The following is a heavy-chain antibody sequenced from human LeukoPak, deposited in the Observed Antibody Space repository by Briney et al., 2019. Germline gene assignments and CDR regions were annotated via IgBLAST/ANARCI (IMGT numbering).Heavy chain of an antibody. CDR3: ANSYDFWSGNNLFDS. CDR1: GFTFSSYA. V-gene: IGHV3-23*01. Sequence: PGGSLRLSCAASGFTFSSYAMSWVRQAPGKGLEWVSIISGSGGSTYYADSVKGRFTISRDNSKNTLYLQMNSLRAEDTAVYYCANSYDFWSGNNLFDSWGQGTLVTVSS. D-gene: IGHD3-3*01. CDR2: ISGSGGST. J-gene: IGHJ4*02.